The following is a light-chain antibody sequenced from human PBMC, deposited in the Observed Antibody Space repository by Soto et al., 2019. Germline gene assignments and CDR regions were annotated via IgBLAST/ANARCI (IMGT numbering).Light chain of an antibody. V-gene: IGKV4-1*01. CDR3: QQYYTTPLT. CDR1: QSILYSSDNKNS. Sequence: DIVMTQSPESLAVSLGERANINCKSSQSILYSSDNKNSLAWYQQKQGQXPKXLIYWASARESGVPDRFSGSGSGTDFTITISSLQAEDVEVYYCQQYYTTPLTFGQGTRLEIK. CDR2: WAS. J-gene: IGKJ5*01.